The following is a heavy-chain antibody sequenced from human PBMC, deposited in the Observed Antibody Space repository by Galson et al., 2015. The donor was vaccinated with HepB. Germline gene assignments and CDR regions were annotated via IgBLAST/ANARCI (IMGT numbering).Heavy chain of an antibody. D-gene: IGHD4-23*01. CDR2: IVPILGEP. J-gene: IGHJ6*02. CDR3: ARGKGAVTTVGEYYGMDV. V-gene: IGHV1-69*10. CDR1: GDTFSTYA. Sequence: SVKVSCKASGDTFSTYAINWVRQAPGQGLEWMGEIVPILGEPNYAQRFQGRVTITADESPTTVYMDLSSLRPDDTAIYYCARGKGAVTTVGEYYGMDVWGQGTTVTVSS.